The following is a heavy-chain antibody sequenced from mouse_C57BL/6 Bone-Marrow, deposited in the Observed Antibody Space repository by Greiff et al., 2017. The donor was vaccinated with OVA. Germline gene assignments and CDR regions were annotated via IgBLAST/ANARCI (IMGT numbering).Heavy chain of an antibody. Sequence: QVQLQQPGAELVMPGASVKLSCKASGYTFTSYWMHRVKQRPGQGLEWIGEIDPSDSYTNYNQKFKGKSTLTVDKSSSTAYMQLSSLTSEDSAVYYCARSGSNYGYYAMDYWGQGTSVTVSS. J-gene: IGHJ4*01. D-gene: IGHD2-5*01. CDR3: ARSGSNYGYYAMDY. CDR2: IDPSDSYT. CDR1: GYTFTSYW. V-gene: IGHV1-69*01.